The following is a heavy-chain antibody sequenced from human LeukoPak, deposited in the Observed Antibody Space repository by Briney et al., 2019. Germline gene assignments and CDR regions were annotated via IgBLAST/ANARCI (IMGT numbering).Heavy chain of an antibody. V-gene: IGHV3-66*01. CDR2: IYSGGST. D-gene: IGHD1-26*01. CDR3: ARDLIVGATNDAFDI. CDR1: GFTFSNYA. Sequence: GGSLRLSCAASGFTFSNYAMSWVRQAPGKGLEWVSVIYSGGSTYYADSVKGRFTISRDNSKNTLYLQMNSLRAEDTAVYYCARDLIVGATNDAFDIWGQGTMVTVSS. J-gene: IGHJ3*02.